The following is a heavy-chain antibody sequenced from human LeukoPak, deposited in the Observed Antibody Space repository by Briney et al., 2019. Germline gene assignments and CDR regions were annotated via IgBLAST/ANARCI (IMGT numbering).Heavy chain of an antibody. CDR3: ATDRPGGRLVHDY. J-gene: IGHJ4*02. V-gene: IGHV1-24*01. Sequence: ASVKVSCKVSGYTLTELSTHWVRQAPGKGLEWMGGFDPEDGETIYAQKFQGRVTMTEDTSTDTAYMELSSPRSEDTAVYYCATDRPGGRLVHDYWGQGTLVTVSS. D-gene: IGHD6-19*01. CDR1: GYTLTELS. CDR2: FDPEDGET.